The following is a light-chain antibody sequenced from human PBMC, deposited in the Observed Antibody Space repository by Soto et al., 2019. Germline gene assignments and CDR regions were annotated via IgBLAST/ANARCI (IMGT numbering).Light chain of an antibody. CDR2: GAT. CDR3: QQYGSSPRT. CDR1: QSVISNY. J-gene: IGKJ1*01. V-gene: IGKV3-20*01. Sequence: EIVLTQSPGTLSLSPGERATLSCRASQSVISNYLAWYQQKPGQAPSRLIYGATSRAVGISDRFSGSGSGTDFTLTISRLEPEDCAVYYCQQYGSSPRTFGQGTKVEIK.